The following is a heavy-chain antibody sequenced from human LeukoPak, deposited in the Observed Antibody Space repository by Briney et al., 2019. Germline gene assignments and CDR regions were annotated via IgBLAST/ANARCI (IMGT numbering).Heavy chain of an antibody. CDR3: AKERGYGSGSYDY. V-gene: IGHV3-23*01. CDR2: ISGSGGST. J-gene: IGHJ4*02. D-gene: IGHD3-10*01. Sequence: PGGSLRLSCAASGFTFSSYGMSWVRQAPGKGLEWASAISGSGGSTYYADSVKGRFTISRDNSKNTLYLQMNSLRAEDTAVYYCAKERGYGSGSYDYWGQGTLVTVSS. CDR1: GFTFSSYG.